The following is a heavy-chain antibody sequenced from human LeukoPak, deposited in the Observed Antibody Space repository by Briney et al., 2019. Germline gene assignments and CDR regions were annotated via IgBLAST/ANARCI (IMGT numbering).Heavy chain of an antibody. D-gene: IGHD6-13*01. J-gene: IGHJ4*02. CDR2: IYSGGST. CDR1: GFTVSSNY. Sequence: GGSLRLSCAASGFTVSSNYMSWVRQAPGKGLEWVSVIYSGGSTYYADSVKGRFTISGDNSKNTLYLQMNSLRAEDTAVYYCARVPAAGDYYFDYWGQGTLVTVSS. CDR3: ARVPAAGDYYFDY. V-gene: IGHV3-66*01.